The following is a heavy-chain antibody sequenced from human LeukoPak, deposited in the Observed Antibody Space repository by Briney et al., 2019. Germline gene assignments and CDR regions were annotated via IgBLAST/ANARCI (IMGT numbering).Heavy chain of an antibody. CDR3: ARAPDLYYFDY. CDR1: GFTFRSYW. V-gene: IGHV3-74*01. J-gene: IGHJ4*02. Sequence: PGGSLRLSCAASGFTFRSYWMHSVRQAPGKGLVWVSRINSDGSSTSYADSVKGRFTISRDNAKNTLYLQMNSLRAEDTAVYYCARAPDLYYFDYGGQGTLGTVSA. CDR2: INSDGSST.